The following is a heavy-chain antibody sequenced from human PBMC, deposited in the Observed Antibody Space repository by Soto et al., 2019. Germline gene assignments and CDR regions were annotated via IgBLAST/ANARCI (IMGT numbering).Heavy chain of an antibody. CDR1: GFTVSNNY. Sequence: EVQLVESGGGLVQPGGSLRLSCAVAGFTVSNNYMSLVRQTPGKGLEWVSVIYSGGTTYYGDSVKGRFTISKDNSKNTLFLQMHSLRAEDSAVYYCASYYCSRGSCYLDYWGQGTLVTVSS. D-gene: IGHD2-15*01. J-gene: IGHJ4*02. V-gene: IGHV3-66*01. CDR2: IYSGGTT. CDR3: ASYYCSRGSCYLDY.